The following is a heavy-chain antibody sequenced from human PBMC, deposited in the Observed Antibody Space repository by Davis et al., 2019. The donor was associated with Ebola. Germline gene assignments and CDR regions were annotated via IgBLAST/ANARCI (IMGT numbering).Heavy chain of an antibody. D-gene: IGHD2-21*02. CDR3: ARTTLTSISDAGLGYNFFAP. J-gene: IGHJ5*02. Sequence: SETLSLTCTIYGGSFSDYYWSWIRQPPGKGLEWLGEVSHSGYSNYNPSLKSRVTMSVDMSKNQFSLTLTSVSAADTAVYYCARTTLTSISDAGLGYNFFAPWGQGTLVTVSS. CDR2: VSHSGYS. CDR1: GGSFSDYY. V-gene: IGHV4-34*01.